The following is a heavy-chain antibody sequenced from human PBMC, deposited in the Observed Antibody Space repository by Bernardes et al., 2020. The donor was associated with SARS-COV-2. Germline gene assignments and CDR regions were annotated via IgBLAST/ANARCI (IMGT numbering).Heavy chain of an antibody. D-gene: IGHD3-10*01. J-gene: IGHJ3*02. Sequence: GGSLRLSCAASGFTFSSYSMNWVRQAPGKGLEWVSYISSSSSTIYYADSVKGRFTISRDNAKNSLYLQMNSLRDEDTAVYYCARVGLSMVRGPSGDAFDIWGQGTMVTVSS. CDR2: ISSSSSTI. CDR1: GFTFSSYS. CDR3: ARVGLSMVRGPSGDAFDI. V-gene: IGHV3-48*02.